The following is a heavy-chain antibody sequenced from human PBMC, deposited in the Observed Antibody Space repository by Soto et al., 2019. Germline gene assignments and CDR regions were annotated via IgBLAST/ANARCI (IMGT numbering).Heavy chain of an antibody. CDR2: INQRGTT. V-gene: IGHV4-34*01. D-gene: IGHD3-10*01. Sequence: QVQLQQWGAGLLKPSETLSLTCAVYGGSFSGYYWSWIRQPPGKGLEWIGEINQRGTTTYNPSLKSRVTISVDTSKNQFSLKLSSVTAADTAVYYCARSQGSGTYYIPYYYYYMDVWGKGTTVTVSS. J-gene: IGHJ6*03. CDR3: ARSQGSGTYYIPYYYYYMDV. CDR1: GGSFSGYY.